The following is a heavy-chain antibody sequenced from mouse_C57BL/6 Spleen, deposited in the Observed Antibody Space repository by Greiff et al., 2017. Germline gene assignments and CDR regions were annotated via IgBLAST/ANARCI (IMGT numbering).Heavy chain of an antibody. CDR3: ASFPLDSARYYFDY. D-gene: IGHD3-2*01. CDR2: INPNYGTT. CDR1: GYSFTDYN. J-gene: IGHJ2*01. V-gene: IGHV1-39*01. Sequence: LVESGPELVKPGASVKISCKASGYSFTDYNMNWVKQSNGQSLEWIGVINPNYGTTSYNQKFKGKATLTVDQSSSTAYMQLNSLTSEDSAVYCCASFPLDSARYYFDYWGQGTTLTVSS.